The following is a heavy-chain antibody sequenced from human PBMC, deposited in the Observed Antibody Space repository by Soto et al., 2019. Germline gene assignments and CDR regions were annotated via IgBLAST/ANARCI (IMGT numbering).Heavy chain of an antibody. CDR2: IAAYNGNT. CDR3: VRNRDTSSWYPGNPYYFDY. Sequence: QVQLVQSGAEVKKPGASVKVACKASGYTFTSYGISWVRQAPGQGLEWMGWIAAYNGNTKYAQMFEGRVTMTIDTFTSTTYMDLTSLTSDDTAVYFCVRNRDTSSWYPGNPYYFDYWGQGTLVTVSS. V-gene: IGHV1-18*01. J-gene: IGHJ4*02. D-gene: IGHD6-13*01. CDR1: GYTFTSYG.